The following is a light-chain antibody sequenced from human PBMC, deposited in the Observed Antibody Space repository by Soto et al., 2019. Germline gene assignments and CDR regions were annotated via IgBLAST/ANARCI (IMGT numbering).Light chain of an antibody. V-gene: IGKV4-1*01. CDR1: QSVLYSSNNKNY. Sequence: DIVMTQSPDSLAVSLGERATINCKSSQSVLYSSNNKNYLAWYQQKPGQPPNLLIYWASTRESGVPDRFSGSGSGKDFTLTISSLQAEDVAVYYCQQYYSTPLFTFGPGTKVDIK. J-gene: IGKJ3*01. CDR3: QQYYSTPLFT. CDR2: WAS.